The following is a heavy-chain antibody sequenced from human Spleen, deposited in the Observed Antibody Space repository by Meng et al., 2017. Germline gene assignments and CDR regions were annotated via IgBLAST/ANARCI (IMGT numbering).Heavy chain of an antibody. V-gene: IGHV1-69*01. CDR2: FIPIFSTT. CDR3: ARDRSYERVWGSYYYSFDY. Sequence: QVQLVQSGAEVKKPGSSVKVSCKASGGTFNSYAISWVRQAPGQGLVWMGGFIPIFSTTNYAQKFQGRVTITADESTRTAYMELSSLRSEDTAVYYCARDRSYERVWGSYYYSFDYWGQGTLVTVSS. D-gene: IGHD3-16*01. J-gene: IGHJ4*02. CDR1: GGTFNSYA.